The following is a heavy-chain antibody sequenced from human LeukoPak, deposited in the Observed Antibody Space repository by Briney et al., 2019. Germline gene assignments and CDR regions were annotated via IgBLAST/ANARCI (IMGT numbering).Heavy chain of an antibody. CDR3: ARGGIPAYDFWSGYNY. J-gene: IGHJ4*02. CDR1: VFTVRSNY. CDR2: IYSGGST. Sequence: GGSLRLSCAASVFTVRSNYMSWVRQAPGKGLEWVSVIYSGGSTYYADSVKGRFTISRDNSKNTLYLQMNSLRAEDTAVYYCARGGIPAYDFWSGYNYWGQGTPVTVSS. D-gene: IGHD3-3*01. V-gene: IGHV3-53*01.